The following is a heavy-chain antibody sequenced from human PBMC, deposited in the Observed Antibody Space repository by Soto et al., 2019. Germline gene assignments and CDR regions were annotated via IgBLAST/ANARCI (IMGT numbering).Heavy chain of an antibody. CDR3: VRGAPTTGWFDAFDL. CDR1: GFTLSSHG. CDR2: IWDDGRDK. V-gene: IGHV3-33*03. Sequence: PGGSLRLSCVASGFTLSSHGMHWVRQAPGKGLEWVSFIWDDGRDKYYADSVEGRFSISRDNSKNTLNLQVKSLRPEDTALYYCVRGAPTTGWFDAFDLWGRGTMVTV. D-gene: IGHD6-19*01. J-gene: IGHJ3*01.